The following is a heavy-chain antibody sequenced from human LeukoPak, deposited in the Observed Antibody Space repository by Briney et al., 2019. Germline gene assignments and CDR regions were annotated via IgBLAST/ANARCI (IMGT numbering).Heavy chain of an antibody. V-gene: IGHV3-48*04. Sequence: GGSLRLSCAASGFTFSSYSMNWVRQAPGEGLEWVSYISSSGSTKYYANSVKGRFTISRDNAKNSLYLQMNSLRAEDTAVYYCARDDGDLGDYWGQGTLVTVSS. CDR3: ARDDGDLGDY. J-gene: IGHJ4*02. CDR2: ISSSGSTK. CDR1: GFTFSSYS. D-gene: IGHD4-17*01.